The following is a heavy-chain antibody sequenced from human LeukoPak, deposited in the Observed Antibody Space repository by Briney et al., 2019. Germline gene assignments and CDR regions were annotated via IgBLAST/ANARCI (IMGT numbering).Heavy chain of an antibody. CDR1: GGSFSGYY. D-gene: IGHD4-23*01. V-gene: IGHV4-34*01. CDR2: INHSGST. J-gene: IGHJ5*02. CDR3: ARRHAVNNWFDP. Sequence: TSETLSLTCAVYGGSFSGYYWSWIRQPPGKGLEWIGEINHSGSTNYNPSLKSRVTISVDTSKNQFSLKLSSVTAADTAVYYCARRHAVNNWFDPWGQGTLVTVSS.